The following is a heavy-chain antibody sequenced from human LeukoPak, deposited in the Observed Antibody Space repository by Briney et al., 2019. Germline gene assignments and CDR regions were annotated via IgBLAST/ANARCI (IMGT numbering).Heavy chain of an antibody. CDR2: INPNSGGT. J-gene: IGHJ5*02. D-gene: IGHD3-22*01. Sequence: ASVKVSCKASGYTFTGYCMHWVRQAPGQGLEWMGWINPNSGGTNYAQKFQGRVTMTRDTSISTAYMELSRLRSDDTAVYYCARGNYYDTSGYGNYNWFDPWGQGTLVTVSS. CDR1: GYTFTGYC. CDR3: ARGNYYDTSGYGNYNWFDP. V-gene: IGHV1-2*02.